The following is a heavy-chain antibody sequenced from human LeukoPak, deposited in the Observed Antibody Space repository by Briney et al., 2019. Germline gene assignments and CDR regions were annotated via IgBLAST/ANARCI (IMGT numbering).Heavy chain of an antibody. V-gene: IGHV1-2*02. CDR3: ARGRGHDYGGDSENYYYMDV. CDR2: INTNSGDT. Sequence: ASVKVSCKASGYTFRGYYMHWVRQAPGQELEWMGWINTNSGDTNHAQKFQGRVTMTRDTSITTAYLELSRLTYDDTAVYYCARGRGHDYGGDSENYYYMDVWGKGTMVTVSS. D-gene: IGHD4-23*01. CDR1: GYTFRGYY. J-gene: IGHJ6*03.